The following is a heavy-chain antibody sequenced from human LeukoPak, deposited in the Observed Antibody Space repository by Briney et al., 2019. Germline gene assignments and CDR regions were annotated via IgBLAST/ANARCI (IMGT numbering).Heavy chain of an antibody. J-gene: IGHJ3*02. V-gene: IGHV4-31*03. CDR3: ARDVIDSYGSGSYYAFDI. Sequence: SETLSLTCTVSGGSISSGGYYWSWIRQHPGKGLEWIGYIYYSGSTYYNPSLKSRVTISVDTSKNQFSLKLSSVTAADTAVYYCARDVIDSYGSGSYYAFDIWGQGTMVTVSS. CDR2: IYYSGST. D-gene: IGHD3-10*01. CDR1: GGSISSGGYY.